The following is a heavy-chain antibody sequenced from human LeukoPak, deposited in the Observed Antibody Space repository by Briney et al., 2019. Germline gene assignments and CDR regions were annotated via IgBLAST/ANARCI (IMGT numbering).Heavy chain of an antibody. D-gene: IGHD5-18*01. V-gene: IGHV4-34*01. CDR1: GGSFSGYY. J-gene: IGHJ3*02. Sequence: SETLSLTCAVYGGSFSGYYWSWIRQPLGKGMEWIGEINHSGSTNYNPSLKSRVTISADTSKNQFSLKLSSVTAADTAVYYCATLWLRGLVAFDIWGQGTMVTVSS. CDR3: ATLWLRGLVAFDI. CDR2: INHSGST.